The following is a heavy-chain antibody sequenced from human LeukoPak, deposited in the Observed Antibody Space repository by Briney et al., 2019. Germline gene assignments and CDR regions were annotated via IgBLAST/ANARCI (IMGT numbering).Heavy chain of an antibody. V-gene: IGHV3-53*01. CDR1: GFTVITSD. J-gene: IGHJ4*02. CDR2: LYSDGNT. D-gene: IGHD1-14*01. CDR3: ARGVEPLAANTLAY. Sequence: GGSLRLSCAASGFTVITSDMTWVRQAPGKGLEWVSVLYSDGNTKYADSVQGRFTISRDNSKNTLYLEMNSLSPDDTAVYYCARGVEPLAANTLAYWGQGTLVTVSS.